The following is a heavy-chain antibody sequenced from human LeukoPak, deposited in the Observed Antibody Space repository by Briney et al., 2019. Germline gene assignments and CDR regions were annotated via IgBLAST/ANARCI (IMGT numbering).Heavy chain of an antibody. CDR2: INHSGST. D-gene: IGHD3-16*01. V-gene: IGHV4-34*01. CDR3: AGLTFGGVINY. Sequence: SETLSLTCTVSGGSISSYYWSWIRQPPGKGLEWIGEINHSGSTNYNPSLKSRVTISVDTSKNQFSLKLSSVTAADTAVYYCAGLTFGGVINYWGQGTLVTVSS. CDR1: GGSISSYY. J-gene: IGHJ4*02.